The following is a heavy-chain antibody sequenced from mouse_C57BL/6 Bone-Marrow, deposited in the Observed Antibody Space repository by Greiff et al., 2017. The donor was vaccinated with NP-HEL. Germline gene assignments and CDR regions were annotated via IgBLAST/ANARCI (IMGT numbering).Heavy chain of an antibody. CDR2: FPPYNDDT. J-gene: IGHJ4*01. CDR1: GYTFTTYP. D-gene: IGHD2-3*01. V-gene: IGHV1-47*01. Sequence: VKLKQSGAELVKPGASVKMSCKASGYTFTTYPIEWMKQNHGKSLEWIGNFPPYNDDTKYNEKFKGKATLTVEKSSSTVYLELSRLTSDDSAVYYCARNGYYAGYAMDYWGQGTSVTVSS. CDR3: ARNGYYAGYAMDY.